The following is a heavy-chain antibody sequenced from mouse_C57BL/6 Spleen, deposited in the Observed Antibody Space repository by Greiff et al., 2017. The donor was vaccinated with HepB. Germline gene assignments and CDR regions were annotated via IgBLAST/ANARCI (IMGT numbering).Heavy chain of an antibody. CDR2: INPNNGGT. CDR3: ARGGFDWYFDV. J-gene: IGHJ1*03. CDR1: GYTFTDYY. Sequence: EVQLQQSGPELVKPGASVKISCKASGYTFTDYYMNWVKQSHGKSLEWIGDINPNNGGTSYNQKFKGKATLTVDKSSSTAYMELRSLPSEDSAVYYCARGGFDWYFDVWGTRTTVTVSS. V-gene: IGHV1-26*01.